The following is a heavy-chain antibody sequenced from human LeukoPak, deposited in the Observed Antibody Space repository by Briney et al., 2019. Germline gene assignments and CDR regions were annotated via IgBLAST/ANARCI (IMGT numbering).Heavy chain of an antibody. Sequence: SETLSLTCTVSGGSISSSSHYWGWIRQPPGKGLEWIGSIYYSGSTYYNPSLKSRVTISVDTSKNQFSLKLSSVTAADTAVYYCARLNGYDYVWGSYRYYYFDYWGQGTLVTVSS. CDR1: GGSISSSSHY. J-gene: IGHJ4*02. V-gene: IGHV4-39*01. CDR3: ARLNGYDYVWGSYRYYYFDY. CDR2: IYYSGST. D-gene: IGHD3-16*02.